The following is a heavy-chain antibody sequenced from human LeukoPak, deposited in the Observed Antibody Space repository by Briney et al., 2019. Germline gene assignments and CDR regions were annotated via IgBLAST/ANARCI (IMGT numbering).Heavy chain of an antibody. V-gene: IGHV2-5*01. CDR2: IYGNDDK. CDR1: GFSLNANAVA. D-gene: IGHD4/OR15-4a*01. CDR3: VHRTMVTSVDH. Sequence: GSGPTLVNPTQTLTLTCTFSGFSLNANAVAVGWVRQPPGQALEWLTFIYGNDDKRYSPPLASRLTITKDTSKNQVVLTMTDMDYVDTPTYYCVHRTMVTSVDHWGQGTLVTVSS. J-gene: IGHJ4*02.